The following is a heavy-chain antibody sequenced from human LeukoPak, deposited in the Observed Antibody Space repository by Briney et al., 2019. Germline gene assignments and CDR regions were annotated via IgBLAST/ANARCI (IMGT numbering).Heavy chain of an antibody. D-gene: IGHD5-18*01. CDR3: ARDHTAAGIIFDY. CDR1: GFTFRSHW. CDR2: INQDGSEK. J-gene: IGHJ4*02. Sequence: GGSLRPSCAASGFTFRSHWMSWVRQAPGKGLEWVANINQDGSEKYYVDSVKGRFIISRDNAKNSLHLQMNSLRAEDTAVYYCARDHTAAGIIFDYWGQGALVTVSS. V-gene: IGHV3-7*01.